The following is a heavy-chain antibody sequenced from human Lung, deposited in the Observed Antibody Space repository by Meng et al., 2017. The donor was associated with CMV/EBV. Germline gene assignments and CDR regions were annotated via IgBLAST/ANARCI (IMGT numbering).Heavy chain of an antibody. CDR3: ARERPMVRGNFPHNYYGMDV. CDR2: ISSRSSYI. Sequence: GESLKISCEASDFIYSTFSMNWVRQAPGKGLEWVSHISSRSSYIYYADSVKGRFTISRDNSKKSLFLQIHCLRAEDTAVYYCARERPMVRGNFPHNYYGMDVWGQGTTVTVSS. CDR1: DFIYSTFS. D-gene: IGHD3-10*01. V-gene: IGHV3-21*01. J-gene: IGHJ6*02.